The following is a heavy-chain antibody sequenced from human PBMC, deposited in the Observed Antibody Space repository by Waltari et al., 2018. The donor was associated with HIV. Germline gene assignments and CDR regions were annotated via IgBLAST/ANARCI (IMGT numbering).Heavy chain of an antibody. Sequence: QTLLLQSASQVKTPGASVTLSCKVSGDRFTTYFLYWLRQAPGQGFEWLGRINPDSGDTTYSQTFKTRVTMTRDTSSASTYMELTRLTSADTAIYFCARGEDISLTHLPPGFRLEFWGNGTLVTVSS. D-gene: IGHD5-12*01. CDR2: INPDSGDT. J-gene: IGHJ4*01. CDR1: GDRFTTYF. CDR3: ARGEDISLTHLPPGFRLEF. V-gene: IGHV1-2*06.